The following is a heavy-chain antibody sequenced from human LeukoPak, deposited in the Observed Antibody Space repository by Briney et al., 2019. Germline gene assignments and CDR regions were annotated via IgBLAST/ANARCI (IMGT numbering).Heavy chain of an antibody. V-gene: IGHV3-30*02. CDR1: GFTFSSYG. CDR2: IHYDGSNK. D-gene: IGHD1-26*01. Sequence: GGSLRLSCAASGFTFSSYGMHWVRQAPGKGLEWAAFIHYDGSNKYYADSVKGRFTISRDNSKNTLYLQINSLTVEDTAVYYCAKGYGIQWALDNWGQGTLVTVSS. CDR3: AKGYGIQWALDN. J-gene: IGHJ4*02.